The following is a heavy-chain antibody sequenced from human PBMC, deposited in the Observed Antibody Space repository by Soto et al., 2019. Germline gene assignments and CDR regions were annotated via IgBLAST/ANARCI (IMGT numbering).Heavy chain of an antibody. CDR3: AKDRGYSSSWYWFDP. D-gene: IGHD6-13*01. CDR1: GFTFGSYA. Sequence: GGSLRLSCAASGFTFGSYAMSWVRQAPGKGLEWVSAISGSGGSTYYADSVKGRFTISRDNSKNTLYLQMNSLRAEDTAVYYCAKDRGYSSSWYWFDPWGQGTLVTVSS. CDR2: ISGSGGST. V-gene: IGHV3-23*01. J-gene: IGHJ5*02.